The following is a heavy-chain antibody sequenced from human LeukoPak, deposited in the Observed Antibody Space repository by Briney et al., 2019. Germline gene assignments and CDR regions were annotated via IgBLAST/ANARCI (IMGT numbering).Heavy chain of an antibody. D-gene: IGHD3-9*01. Sequence: ASVKVSCKASGYTFTGYYMHWVRQAPGQGLEGMGWINPNSGGTNYAQKFQGRVTMTRDTSSSTVYMELSRLRSDDTAIYYCARDLHTYYDILTGVTFDYWGQGTLVTVSS. CDR1: GYTFTGYY. J-gene: IGHJ4*02. V-gene: IGHV1-2*02. CDR2: INPNSGGT. CDR3: ARDLHTYYDILTGVTFDY.